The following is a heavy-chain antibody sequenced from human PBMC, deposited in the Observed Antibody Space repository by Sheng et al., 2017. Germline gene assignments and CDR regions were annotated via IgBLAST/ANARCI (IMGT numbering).Heavy chain of an antibody. J-gene: IGHJ4*02. V-gene: IGHV4-59*01. Sequence: QVQLQESGPGLVKPSETLSLTCTVSGGSISSYYWSWIRQPPGKGLEWIGYIYYSGSTNYNPSLKSRVTISVDTSKNQFSLKLSSVTAADTAVYYCARGGYQLLYVAHFDYWGQGTLVTVSS. CDR1: GGSISSYY. D-gene: IGHD2-2*02. CDR3: ARGGYQLLYVAHFDY. CDR2: IYYSGST.